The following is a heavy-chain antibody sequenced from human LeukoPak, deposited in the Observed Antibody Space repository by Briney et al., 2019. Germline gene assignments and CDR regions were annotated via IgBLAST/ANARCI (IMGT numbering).Heavy chain of an antibody. V-gene: IGHV3-30-3*01. J-gene: IGHJ4*02. Sequence: GGSLRLSCAASGFTFSGYAMHWVRQAPGKGLEWVAVISYDGSNKYYADSVKGRFTISRDNSKNTLYLQMNSLRAEDTAVYYCARGDYGDRDLDYWGQGTLVTVSS. CDR3: ARGDYGDRDLDY. D-gene: IGHD4-17*01. CDR1: GFTFSGYA. CDR2: ISYDGSNK.